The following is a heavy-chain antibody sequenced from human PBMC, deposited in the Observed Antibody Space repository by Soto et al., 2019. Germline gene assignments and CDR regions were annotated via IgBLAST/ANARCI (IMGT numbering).Heavy chain of an antibody. D-gene: IGHD3-22*01. CDR2: IYYSGST. CDR3: VAGGYDSSGYRYFDY. Sequence: QLQLQESGPGLVKPSETLSLTCTVSGGSISSSSYYWGWIRQPPGKGLEWIGGIYYSGSTYYNPSLKSRVTISVDTSKNQFSLKLSSVTAADTAVYYCVAGGYDSSGYRYFDYWGQGTLVTVSS. J-gene: IGHJ4*02. V-gene: IGHV4-39*01. CDR1: GGSISSSSYY.